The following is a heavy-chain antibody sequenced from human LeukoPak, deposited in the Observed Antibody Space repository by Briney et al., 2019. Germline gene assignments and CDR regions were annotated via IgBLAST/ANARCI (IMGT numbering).Heavy chain of an antibody. D-gene: IGHD1-26*01. V-gene: IGHV3-21*01. CDR3: AREAASYSGSYSLYYYYYGMDV. J-gene: IGHJ6*02. CDR1: GFTFSSYA. CDR2: ISSSSSYI. Sequence: GGSLRLSCAASGFTFSSYAMSWVRQAPGKGLEWVSSISSSSSYIYYADSVKGRFTISRDNAKNSLYLQMNSLRAEDTAVYYCAREAASYSGSYSLYYYYYGMDVWGQGTTVTVSS.